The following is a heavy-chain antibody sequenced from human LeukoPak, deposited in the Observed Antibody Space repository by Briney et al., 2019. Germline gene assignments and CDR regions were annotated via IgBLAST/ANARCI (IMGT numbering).Heavy chain of an antibody. CDR3: AKYSGSYFSYYYYMDV. D-gene: IGHD1-26*01. CDR1: GFTFSSYA. J-gene: IGHJ6*03. Sequence: GGSLRLSCAASGFTFSSYAMSWVRQAPGKGLEWVSAISGSGGSTYYADSVKGQFTISRDNSKNTLYLQMNSLRAEDTAVYYCAKYSGSYFSYYYYMDVWGKGTTVTVSS. CDR2: ISGSGGST. V-gene: IGHV3-23*01.